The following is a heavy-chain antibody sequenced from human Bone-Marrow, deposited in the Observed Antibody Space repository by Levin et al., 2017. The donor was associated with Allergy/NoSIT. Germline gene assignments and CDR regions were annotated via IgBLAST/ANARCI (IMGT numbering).Heavy chain of an antibody. J-gene: IGHJ3*01. CDR3: ARVALYSSSWYLDVFDL. CDR2: MHYTGST. Sequence: GSLRLTCSVSGGSVSGYYWSWIRQPPGKGLEWIGYMHYTGSTEYNPSLKSRVTISIDTSEDQVSLQMASVTAADTAMYYCARVALYSSSWYLDVFDLWGQGTMVVVSS. V-gene: IGHV4-59*02. D-gene: IGHD6-13*01. CDR1: GGSVSGYY.